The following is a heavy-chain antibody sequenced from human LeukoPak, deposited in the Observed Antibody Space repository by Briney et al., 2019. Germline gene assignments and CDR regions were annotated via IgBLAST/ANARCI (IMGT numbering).Heavy chain of an antibody. CDR3: AKDESPYSSSWFDY. V-gene: IGHV3-33*06. J-gene: IGHJ5*01. Sequence: GGSLRLSCAASGFTFGSYGMHWVRQAPGKGLEWVADIWCGGTNKYYADSVRGQFTISRDNSKNTVYLQMNSLRAEDTAVYYCAKDESPYSSSWFDYWGQGTLVTVSS. D-gene: IGHD6-13*01. CDR1: GFTFGSYG. CDR2: IWCGGTNK.